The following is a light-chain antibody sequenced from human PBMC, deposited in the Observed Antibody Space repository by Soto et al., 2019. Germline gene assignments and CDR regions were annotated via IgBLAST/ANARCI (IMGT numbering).Light chain of an antibody. CDR3: QQRSNWPSVT. CDR2: DAS. Sequence: ESVLTQSPATLSLSPGDIATLSCRASQSITTSLAWYRHQPGQPPRLLIYDASKRATGIPARFIGSGSGTHFTLTISSLEPEDFGLYYCQQRSNWPSVTFGGGTKVEIK. CDR1: QSITTS. J-gene: IGKJ4*01. V-gene: IGKV3-11*01.